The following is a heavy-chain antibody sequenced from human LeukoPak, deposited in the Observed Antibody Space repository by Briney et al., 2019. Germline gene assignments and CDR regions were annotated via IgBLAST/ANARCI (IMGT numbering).Heavy chain of an antibody. Sequence: GGSLRLSCAASGFTFTNYAMNWVRQAPGKGLEWVSYISSSSSTIYYADSVKGRFTISRDNAKNSLYLQMNSLRAEDTAVYYCARAYYDFWSGYYSAAGYYYYMDVWGKGTTVTVSS. D-gene: IGHD3-3*01. CDR3: ARAYYDFWSGYYSAAGYYYYMDV. V-gene: IGHV3-48*04. CDR1: GFTFTNYA. CDR2: ISSSSSTI. J-gene: IGHJ6*03.